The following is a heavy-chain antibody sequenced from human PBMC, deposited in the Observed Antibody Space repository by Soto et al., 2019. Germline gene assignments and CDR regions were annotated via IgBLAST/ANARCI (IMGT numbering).Heavy chain of an antibody. CDR2: IYYSGST. D-gene: IGHD3-3*01. V-gene: IGHV4-39*01. CDR1: GGSISSSSYY. Sequence: QLQLQESGPGLVKPSETLSLTCTVSGGSISSSSYYWGWIRQPPGKGLEWIGSIYYSGSTYYNPSLKSRVTISVDTSKNQFSLKLSSVTAADTAVYYCARLKMAFGVVILGFNYFDYWGQGTLVTVSS. CDR3: ARLKMAFGVVILGFNYFDY. J-gene: IGHJ4*02.